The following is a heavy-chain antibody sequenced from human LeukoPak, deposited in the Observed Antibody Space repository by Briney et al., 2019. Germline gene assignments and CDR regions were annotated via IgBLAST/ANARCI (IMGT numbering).Heavy chain of an antibody. CDR1: GYTLTELS. CDR3: ATGVPHRDWLLFSDAFDI. Sequence: ASVKVSCKVSGYTLTELSMHWVRQAPGKGLEWMGGFDPEVGETIYAQKFQGRVTMTEDTSTDTAYMELSSLRSEDTAVYYCATGVPHRDWLLFSDAFDIWGQGTMVTVSS. J-gene: IGHJ3*02. V-gene: IGHV1-24*01. D-gene: IGHD3-9*01. CDR2: FDPEVGET.